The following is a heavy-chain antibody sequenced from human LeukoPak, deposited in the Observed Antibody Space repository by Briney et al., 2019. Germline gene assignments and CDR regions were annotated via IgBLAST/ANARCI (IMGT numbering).Heavy chain of an antibody. CDR3: ALLGSVVPAALDAFDI. CDR2: ISGSGGST. Sequence: GGSLRLSCAASGFTFSSYAMSWVRQAPGKGLEWVSAISGSGGSTYYADSVKGRFTISRDNSKNSLYLQMNSLRTEDTALYYCALLGSVVPAALDAFDIWGQGTMVTVSS. CDR1: GFTFSSYA. V-gene: IGHV3-23*01. J-gene: IGHJ3*02. D-gene: IGHD2-2*01.